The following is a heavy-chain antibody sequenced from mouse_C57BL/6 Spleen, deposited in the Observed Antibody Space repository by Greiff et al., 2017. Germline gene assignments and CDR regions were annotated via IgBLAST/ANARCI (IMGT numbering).Heavy chain of an antibody. V-gene: IGHV5-6*02. J-gene: IGHJ3*01. CDR1: GFTFSSYG. CDR3: ARRDYDAWFAY. CDR2: ISSGGSYT. D-gene: IGHD2-4*01. Sequence: EVKLMESGGDLVKPGGSLKLSCAASGFTFSSYGMSWVRQTPDKRLEWVATISSGGSYTYYPASVKGRFTISRDNAKNTLYLQMSSLKSEDTAMYYCARRDYDAWFAYWGQGTLVTVSA.